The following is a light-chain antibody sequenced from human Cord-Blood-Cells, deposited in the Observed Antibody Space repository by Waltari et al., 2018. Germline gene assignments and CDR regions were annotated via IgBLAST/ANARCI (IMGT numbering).Light chain of an antibody. CDR2: SNN. V-gene: IGLV1-44*01. Sequence: QSVLTQPPSASGTPGQRVTISCSGSSSNIGRNTVNWYQQRPGTAPKLLICSNNQLPSGVPDRFSGSKSGTSASLAISGLQSEDEADYYCAAWDDSLNGSYVFGTGTKVTVL. CDR3: AAWDDSLNGSYV. CDR1: SSNIGRNT. J-gene: IGLJ1*01.